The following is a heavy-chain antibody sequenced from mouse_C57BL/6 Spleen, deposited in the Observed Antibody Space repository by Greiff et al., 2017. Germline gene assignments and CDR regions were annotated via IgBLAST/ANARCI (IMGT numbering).Heavy chain of an antibody. CDR3: ARWGLRRPDWYFDV. CDR1: GYSITSGYY. J-gene: IGHJ1*03. V-gene: IGHV3-6*01. D-gene: IGHD2-2*01. CDR2: ISYDGSN. Sequence: ESGPGLVKPSQSLSLTCSVTGYSITSGYYWNWIRQFPGNKLEWMGYISYDGSNNYNPSLKNRISITRDTSKNQFFLKLNSVTTEDTATYYCARWGLRRPDWYFDVWGTGTTVTVSS.